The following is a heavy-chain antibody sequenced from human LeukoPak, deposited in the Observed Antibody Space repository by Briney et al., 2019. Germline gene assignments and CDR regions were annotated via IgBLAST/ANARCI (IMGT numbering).Heavy chain of an antibody. Sequence: NPSETLSLTCTVSGGSISSYYWSWIRQPPGKGLEWIGYIYYSGSTNYNPSLKSRVTISVDTSKNQFSLKLSSVTAADTAVYYCAIVDFDYWGQGTLVTVSS. D-gene: IGHD2-15*01. CDR3: AIVDFDY. CDR1: GGSISSYY. J-gene: IGHJ4*02. V-gene: IGHV4-59*01. CDR2: IYYSGST.